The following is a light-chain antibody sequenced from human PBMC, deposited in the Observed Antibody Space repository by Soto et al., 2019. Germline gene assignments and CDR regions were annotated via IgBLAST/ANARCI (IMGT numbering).Light chain of an antibody. CDR2: AAS. Sequence: AIRMTQSPSSLSASTGDRVTITCRASQGISSYLAWYQQKPGKAPKLLIYAASTLHSGVPSRFSGSGSGTDFTLTIRCLQSEDFETYYCQQYYSYPRTFGQGTKVDIK. CDR1: QGISSY. J-gene: IGKJ1*01. V-gene: IGKV1-8*01. CDR3: QQYYSYPRT.